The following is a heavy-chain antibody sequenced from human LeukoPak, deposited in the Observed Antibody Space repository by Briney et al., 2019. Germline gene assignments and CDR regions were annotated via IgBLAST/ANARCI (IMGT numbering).Heavy chain of an antibody. D-gene: IGHD3-16*01. V-gene: IGHV3-7*01. CDR3: ARESRPGGRLTDIDF. J-gene: IGHJ4*02. CDR1: GFTFSDYW. CDR2: INQDGSEK. Sequence: QAGGSLRLSCAASGFTFSDYWMSWVRQAPGKGLEWVADINQDGSEKYYVDSMRGRITISRDNAENSLYLQVNSLRAEDTALYFCARESRPGGRLTDIDFWGQGSLVTVSS.